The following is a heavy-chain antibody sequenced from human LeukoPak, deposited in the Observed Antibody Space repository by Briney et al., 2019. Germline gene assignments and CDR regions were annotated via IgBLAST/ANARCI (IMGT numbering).Heavy chain of an antibody. CDR3: ARHAPYSSSWYSRYNWFDP. J-gene: IGHJ5*02. CDR2: IYYSGST. Sequence: SETLSLTCTVSGGSISSSGYYWGWIRQPPGKGLEWIGSIYYSGSTNYNPSLKSRVTISVDTSKNQFSLKLSSVTAADTAVYYCARHAPYSSSWYSRYNWFDPWGQGTLVTVSS. V-gene: IGHV4-39*01. CDR1: GGSISSSGYY. D-gene: IGHD6-13*01.